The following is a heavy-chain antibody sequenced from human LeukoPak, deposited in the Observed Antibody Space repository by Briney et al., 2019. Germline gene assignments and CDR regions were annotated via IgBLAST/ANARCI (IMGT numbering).Heavy chain of an antibody. CDR1: GFSFSDYG. CDR2: INGWSSNI. D-gene: IGHD1-26*01. CDR3: VRAAGGSHYGYGY. V-gene: IGHV3-48*04. Sequence: PGGSLRLSCAASGFSFSDYGMNWVRQAPGKGPEWVSYINGWSSNIYYADSVKGRFTISRDNAKNSLYLQMNSLRGDDTAMYYCVRAAGGSHYGYGYWGLGTLVTVSS. J-gene: IGHJ4*02.